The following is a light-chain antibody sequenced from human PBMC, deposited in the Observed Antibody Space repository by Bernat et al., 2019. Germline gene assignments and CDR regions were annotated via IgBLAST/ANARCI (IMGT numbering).Light chain of an antibody. V-gene: IGLV3-21*03. J-gene: IGLJ1*01. CDR1: NIGSKS. CDR3: QVWDSSSDLFV. Sequence: SYVLTQPPSVSVAPGKTARITCGGNNIGSKSVHRYQQKPGHAPVLVVYDDSDRHSGIPERFSGSNSGNTATLTISRVEAGDEADYYCQVWDSSSDLFVFGTGTKVTVL. CDR2: DDS.